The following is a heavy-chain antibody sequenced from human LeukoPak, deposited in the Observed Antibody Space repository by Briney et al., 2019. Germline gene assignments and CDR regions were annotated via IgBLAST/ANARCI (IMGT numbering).Heavy chain of an antibody. J-gene: IGHJ4*02. Sequence: HPGGSLRLSCAASGFTFTTYSMTWVRQAPGKGLEWVSFITSSGSTIYYADSVKGRFTISRDNAKNSLYLQINSLRAEDTAVYYCVKVPYGSGSYSTLDYWGQGTLVTVSS. V-gene: IGHV3-48*04. CDR3: VKVPYGSGSYSTLDY. D-gene: IGHD3-10*01. CDR1: GFTFTTYS. CDR2: ITSSGSTI.